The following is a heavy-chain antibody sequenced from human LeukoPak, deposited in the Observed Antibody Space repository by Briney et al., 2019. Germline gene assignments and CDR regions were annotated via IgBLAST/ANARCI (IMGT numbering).Heavy chain of an antibody. CDR1: GYTFTGYY. J-gene: IGHJ3*01. D-gene: IGHD3-10*01. V-gene: IGHV1-2*02. CDR3: ARGATSEFS. Sequence: ASVKVSCKASGYTFTGYYMHWVRQAPGQGLEWMGGIIPIFGTANYAQKFQGRVTMTSDTSITTAYMELARLKFDDTAVYYCARGATSEFSWGQGAMVTVSS. CDR2: IIPIFGTA.